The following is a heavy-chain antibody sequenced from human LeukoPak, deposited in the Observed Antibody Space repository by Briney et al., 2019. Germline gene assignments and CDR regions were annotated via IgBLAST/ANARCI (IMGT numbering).Heavy chain of an antibody. Sequence: PGGSLRLTCAASGFTFSEYDMYWVRQAPGKGLESVSFIGTTSTTVYYADSVKGRFTISRDNAKNSLYLQMNSLRAEDTAVYYCARDRGYCRGTTCYAYYLYVWGTGTTVTVSS. CDR1: GFTFSEYD. CDR2: IGTTSTTV. D-gene: IGHD2-2*01. CDR3: ARDRGYCRGTTCYAYYLYV. V-gene: IGHV3-48*01. J-gene: IGHJ6*03.